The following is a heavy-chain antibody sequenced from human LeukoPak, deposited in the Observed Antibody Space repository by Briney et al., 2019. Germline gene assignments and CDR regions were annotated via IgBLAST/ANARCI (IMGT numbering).Heavy chain of an antibody. CDR2: VNSDGSST. CDR3: ARGRYYGMDV. CDR1: GFTFTSYW. J-gene: IGHJ6*02. V-gene: IGHV3-74*01. Sequence: PGGSLRLSCAASGFTFTSYWMHWVRQAPGKGLAWVSRVNSDGSSTTYADSVKGRFTISRDNAKNTPYLQMNSLRAEDTAVYYCARGRYYGMDVWGQGTTVTVSS.